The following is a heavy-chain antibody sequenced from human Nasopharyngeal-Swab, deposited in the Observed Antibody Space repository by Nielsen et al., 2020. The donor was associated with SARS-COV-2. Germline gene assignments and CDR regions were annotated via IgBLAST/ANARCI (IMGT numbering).Heavy chain of an antibody. J-gene: IGHJ5*02. Sequence: GGSLRLSCTASGLYRYWMHWVRQAPGRGLEWVARINEDGRTINYADSVKGRFTISRDDARDTLFLQMNSLRVEDTAVYYCARDCYGPDDLWGQGTLVTVSS. D-gene: IGHD2-15*01. V-gene: IGHV3-74*01. CDR3: ARDCYGPDDL. CDR2: INEDGRTI. CDR1: GLYRYW.